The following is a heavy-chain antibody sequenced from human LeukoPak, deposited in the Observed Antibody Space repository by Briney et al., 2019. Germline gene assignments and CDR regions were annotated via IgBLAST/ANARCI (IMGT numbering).Heavy chain of an antibody. J-gene: IGHJ4*02. CDR2: LNQSGIT. D-gene: IGHD2-15*01. CDR1: GGSFSDYY. V-gene: IGHV4-34*01. CDR3: ARDDRRYCSGGTCYSRDY. Sequence: SETLSLTCAVYGGSFSDYYWSWIRQSPGKGLEWIGELNQSGITNYNPSLKTRVTISVDTSKNQLSLKLGSVTAADTAVYYCARDDRRYCSGGTCYSRDYWGQGTLVTVSS.